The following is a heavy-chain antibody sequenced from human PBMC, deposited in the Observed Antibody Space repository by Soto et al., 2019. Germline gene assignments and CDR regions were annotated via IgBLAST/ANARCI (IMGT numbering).Heavy chain of an antibody. V-gene: IGHV1-69*14. CDR1: GGPFSGFA. J-gene: IGHJ5*02. CDR2: IIPIFGTA. CDR3: ARDRDSGSYDGWFDP. D-gene: IGHD1-26*01. Sequence: QLWRLGAEVKNPGSWVKVSSKASGGPFSGFAFSWVRQAPEQGLDGMGGIIPIFGTANYAQKFQGRVTITADKSTSTAYMELSSLRSEDTAVYYCARDRDSGSYDGWFDPWGQGTLVTVSS.